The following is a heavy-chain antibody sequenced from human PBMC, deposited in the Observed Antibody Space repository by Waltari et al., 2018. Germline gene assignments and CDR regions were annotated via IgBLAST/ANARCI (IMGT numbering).Heavy chain of an antibody. CDR2: INPNSGGT. J-gene: IGHJ6*02. D-gene: IGHD1-20*01. V-gene: IGHV1-2*06. Sequence: QVQLVQSGAEVKKPGASVKVSCKASGYTFTGYYMPWVRQAPGQGLEWMGRINPNSGGTNYAQKFQGRVTMTRDTSISTAYMELSRLRSDDTAVYYCAREAVSTYYYYGMDVWGQGTTVTVSS. CDR3: AREAVSTYYYYGMDV. CDR1: GYTFTGYY.